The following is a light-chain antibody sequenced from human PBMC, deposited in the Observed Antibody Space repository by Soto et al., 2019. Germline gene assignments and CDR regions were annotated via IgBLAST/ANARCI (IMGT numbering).Light chain of an antibody. J-gene: IGKJ5*01. Sequence: EIVSKQSPGTLSLSPRARATLSCRASQSVSSYLAWYQQKPGQAPRLLIYDASNRATGIPARFSGSGSGTDFTLTISSLEPEDFAVYYCQQRSNWPITVGQGTRLEIK. CDR3: QQRSNWPIT. CDR2: DAS. CDR1: QSVSSY. V-gene: IGKV3-11*01.